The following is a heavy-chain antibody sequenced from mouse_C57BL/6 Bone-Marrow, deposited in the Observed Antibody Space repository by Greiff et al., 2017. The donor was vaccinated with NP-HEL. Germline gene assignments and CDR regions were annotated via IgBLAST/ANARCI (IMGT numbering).Heavy chain of an antibody. CDR1: GFTFSDYG. CDR2: ISSGSSTI. V-gene: IGHV5-17*01. Sequence: EVMLVESGGGLVKPGGSLKLSCAASGFTFSDYGMHWVRQAPEKGLEWVAYISSGSSTIYYADTVKGRFTISRDNAKNTLFLQMTSLRSEDTAMYYCARNYYYGSSYSWFAYWGQGTLVTVSA. J-gene: IGHJ3*01. D-gene: IGHD1-1*01. CDR3: ARNYYYGSSYSWFAY.